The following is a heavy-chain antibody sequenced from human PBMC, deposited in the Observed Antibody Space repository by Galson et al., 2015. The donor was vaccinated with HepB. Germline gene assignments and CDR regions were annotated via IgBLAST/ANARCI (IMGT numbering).Heavy chain of an antibody. J-gene: IGHJ4*02. Sequence: SLRLSCAASGFTFSSYAMSWVRQAPGKGLEWVSAISGSGGSTYYADSVKGRFTISRDNSKNTLYLQMNSLRAEDTAVYYCAKNGFQAVVPAAIGDYWGQGTLVTVSS. CDR2: ISGSGGST. D-gene: IGHD2-2*02. CDR1: GFTFSSYA. V-gene: IGHV3-23*01. CDR3: AKNGFQAVVPAAIGDY.